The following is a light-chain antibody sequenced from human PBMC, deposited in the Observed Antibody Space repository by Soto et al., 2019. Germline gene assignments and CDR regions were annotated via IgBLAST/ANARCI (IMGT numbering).Light chain of an antibody. CDR2: DAS. J-gene: IGKJ1*01. CDR3: QQYNNWPRT. V-gene: IGKV3-15*01. CDR1: QSVSSK. Sequence: EIVMTQSPATLSVSPGERATLSCRASQSVSSKLAWYQQKPGQAPRLLIYDASTRATGTPARFSGSGSGTAFTLTISSLQSEDFAVYYCQQYNNWPRTFGQGTRWIS.